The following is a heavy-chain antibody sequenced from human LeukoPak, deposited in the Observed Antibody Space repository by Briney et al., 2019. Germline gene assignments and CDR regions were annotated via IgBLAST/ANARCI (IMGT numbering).Heavy chain of an antibody. CDR2: ISWNSGSI. J-gene: IGHJ5*02. CDR3: AKGVSGYQGGWFDP. V-gene: IGHV3-9*01. Sequence: GGSLRLSCAASGFTFDDYAMHWVRHAPGKGLEWVSGISWNSGSIGYADSVKGRFTISRDNAKNSLYLQMNNLRAEDTALYYCAKGVSGYQGGWFDPWGQGTLVTVSS. CDR1: GFTFDDYA. D-gene: IGHD3-22*01.